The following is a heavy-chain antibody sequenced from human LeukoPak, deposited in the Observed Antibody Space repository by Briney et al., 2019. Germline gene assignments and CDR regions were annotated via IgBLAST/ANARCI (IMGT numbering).Heavy chain of an antibody. V-gene: IGHV4-39*01. D-gene: IGHD2-2*01. CDR2: IYYSGST. CDR1: GGSISSSSYY. Sequence: PSETLSLTCTVSGGSISSSSYYWGWIRQPPGKGLEWIGSIYYSGSTYYNPSPKSRVTISVDTSKNQFSLKLSSVTAADTAVYYCARCAGSVPAAPGGGFDPWGQGTLVTVSS. CDR3: ARCAGSVPAAPGGGFDP. J-gene: IGHJ5*02.